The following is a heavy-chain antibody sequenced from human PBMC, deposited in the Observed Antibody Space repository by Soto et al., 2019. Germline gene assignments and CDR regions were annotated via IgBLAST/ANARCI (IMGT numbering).Heavy chain of an antibody. J-gene: IGHJ3*02. CDR1: GFTFSSYS. D-gene: IGHD3-22*01. CDR3: AREISPGYYAFDI. Sequence: EVQLVESGGGLVQPGGSLSLPCPASGFTFSSYSMNWVRQAPGKGLGWVSYISSSSSTIYYADSVKARFPISRDNAKNSLYLQMNSLRDEDTAVYYCAREISPGYYAFDIWGQGTMVTVSS. V-gene: IGHV3-48*02. CDR2: ISSSSSTI.